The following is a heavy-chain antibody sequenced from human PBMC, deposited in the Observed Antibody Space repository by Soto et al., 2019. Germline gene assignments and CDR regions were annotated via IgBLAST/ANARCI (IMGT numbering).Heavy chain of an antibody. Sequence: QVQLVESGGGVVQPGRSLRLSCAAPGCTFSNYGMHWVRQAPGKGLEWVAVILNDGSNRYHADSVKDRFTISRDNSKNMLYLQMNSLRAEDTAVYYCARDDEYSGNGMDVWGQGTTVTVS. D-gene: IGHD3-10*01. CDR3: ARDDEYSGNGMDV. CDR1: GCTFSNYG. CDR2: ILNDGSNR. J-gene: IGHJ6*02. V-gene: IGHV3-33*01.